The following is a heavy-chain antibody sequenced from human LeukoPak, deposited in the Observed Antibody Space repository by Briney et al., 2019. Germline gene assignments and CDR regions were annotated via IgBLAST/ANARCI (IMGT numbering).Heavy chain of an antibody. CDR2: IYHSGST. V-gene: IGHV4-4*02. D-gene: IGHD3-10*01. Sequence: PSGTLSLTCAVSGGSISSSNWWSWVRQPPGEGLEWIGEIYHSGSTNYNPSLKSRVTISVDKSKNQFSLKLSSVTAADTAVYYCAKDLRGGLLWFGATPFDPWGQGTLVTVSS. CDR3: AKDLRGGLLWFGATPFDP. J-gene: IGHJ5*02. CDR1: GGSISSSNW.